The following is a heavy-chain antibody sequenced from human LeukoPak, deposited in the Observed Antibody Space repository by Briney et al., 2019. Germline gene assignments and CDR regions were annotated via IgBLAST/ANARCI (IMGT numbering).Heavy chain of an antibody. J-gene: IGHJ6*02. CDR3: ARDNYGMDV. CDR2: IYSDGTT. Sequence: GGSLRLSCAASGFTVSKNYMNWVRQAPWKGLEWVSVIYSDGTTYYAHSVRGRFTISRDNSKNTLYLQMNSLRAEDTAVYYCARDNYGMDVWGQGTTVTVSS. V-gene: IGHV3-53*01. CDR1: GFTVSKNY.